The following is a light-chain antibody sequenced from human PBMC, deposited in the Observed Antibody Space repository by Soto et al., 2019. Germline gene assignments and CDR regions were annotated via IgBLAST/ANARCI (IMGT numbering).Light chain of an antibody. Sequence: QSALTQPASVSGCPGQSITISCTGTSSDVGGYNYVSWYQQHPGKAPKLMIYEVRNRPSGISNRFSGSKSGNTASLTISGLQAEDEADYYCTSYTSSSPYVFGTGTKVTVL. CDR2: EVR. J-gene: IGLJ1*01. V-gene: IGLV2-14*01. CDR1: SSDVGGYNY. CDR3: TSYTSSSPYV.